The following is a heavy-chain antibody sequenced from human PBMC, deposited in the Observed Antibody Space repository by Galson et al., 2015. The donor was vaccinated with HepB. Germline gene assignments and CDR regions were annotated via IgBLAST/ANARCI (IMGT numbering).Heavy chain of an antibody. CDR2: ISHDGSNK. D-gene: IGHD6-13*01. V-gene: IGHV3-30*18. Sequence: SLRLSCAASGFTFSSYGMHWVRQAPGKGLEWVAVISHDGSNKYYADSVKGRFTISRDNSKNTLYLQMNSLRAEDTAVYYCAKRSIAAAGPHYYYMDVWGKGTTVTVSS. CDR3: AKRSIAAAGPHYYYMDV. J-gene: IGHJ6*03. CDR1: GFTFSSYG.